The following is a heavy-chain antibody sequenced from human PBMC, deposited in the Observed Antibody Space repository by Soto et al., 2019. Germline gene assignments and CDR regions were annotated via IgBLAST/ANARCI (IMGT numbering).Heavy chain of an antibody. CDR2: ISYDGISK. D-gene: IGHD6-25*01. Sequence: PGGSLRLSCSASGITFSSYSVHWVRQAPGKGLEWVAAISYDGISKYYVDSVKGRFTISRDNSKNTLYLQLSSLRADDTALYYCATDLSSYVTSAAGAYWGQGTLVTVSS. CDR1: GITFSSYS. V-gene: IGHV3-30*03. J-gene: IGHJ4*02. CDR3: ATDLSSYVTSAAGAY.